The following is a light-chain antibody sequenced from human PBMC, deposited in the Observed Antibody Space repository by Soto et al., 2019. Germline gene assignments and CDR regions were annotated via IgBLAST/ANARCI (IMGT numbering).Light chain of an antibody. CDR3: CSYASSNTWV. V-gene: IGLV2-23*01. CDR2: EAS. Sequence: QSVLTQPASVSGSPGQSITISCTGISSDFGNFNLVTWYQQHPGKAPKLIIYEASKRPSGVSDRFSGSKSANTASLTISGLQAEDEADYYCCSYASSNTWVFGGGTKLTVL. CDR1: SSDFGNFNL. J-gene: IGLJ3*02.